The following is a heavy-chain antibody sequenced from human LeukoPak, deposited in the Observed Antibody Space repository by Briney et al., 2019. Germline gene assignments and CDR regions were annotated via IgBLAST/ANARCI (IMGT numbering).Heavy chain of an antibody. D-gene: IGHD2-21*02. CDR2: INPNSGGT. CDR1: GYTFTGYY. Sequence: GASVKVSCKASGYTFTGYYMHWVRQAPGQGLEWMGWINPNSGGTNYAQKFQGRVTMTRDTSISTAYMELSRLRSDDTAVYYCARGEYCGGDCSMTYYYYMDVWGKGTTVTVSS. V-gene: IGHV1-2*02. J-gene: IGHJ6*03. CDR3: ARGEYCGGDCSMTYYYYMDV.